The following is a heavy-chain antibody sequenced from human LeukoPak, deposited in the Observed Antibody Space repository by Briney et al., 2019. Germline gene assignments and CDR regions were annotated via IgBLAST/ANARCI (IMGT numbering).Heavy chain of an antibody. Sequence: GGTLRPFCAASGFPFNTCAMSGVPRAPGKGLEGVSSISGGGDTTNYADSVKGRFTISRDNSKNTLYLQMKSLRGEDTARYYCAKATIEQWLVKVDSFDSWGQGTLVSVSS. CDR1: GFPFNTCA. V-gene: IGHV3-23*01. CDR3: AKATIEQWLVKVDSFDS. D-gene: IGHD6-19*01. CDR2: ISGGGDTT. J-gene: IGHJ4*02.